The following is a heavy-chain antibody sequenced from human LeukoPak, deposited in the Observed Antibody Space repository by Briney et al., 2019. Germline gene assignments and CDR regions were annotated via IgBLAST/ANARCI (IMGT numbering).Heavy chain of an antibody. CDR2: ISGSGGST. Sequence: GGSLRLSSAASGFTFSSYAMSWVRQAPGKGLEWVSAISGSGGSTYYADSVKGRFTISRDNSKNTLDLQMNRLRAEDTAVYYRAKGIEDSGYVLWPFDDWGQGTLVTVSS. CDR3: AKGIEDSGYVLWPFDD. CDR1: GFTFSSYA. D-gene: IGHD5-12*01. J-gene: IGHJ4*02. V-gene: IGHV3-23*01.